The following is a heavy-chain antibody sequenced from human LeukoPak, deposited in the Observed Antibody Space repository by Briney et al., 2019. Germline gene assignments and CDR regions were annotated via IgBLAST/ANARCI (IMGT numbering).Heavy chain of an antibody. CDR1: GGSISSFY. CDR3: ATYGPGSYEAPGPGYHGMDV. Sequence: SETLSLNCTVSGGSISSFYWSWIRQPPGKGLEWIGYIHYSGSTNYNPSLKSRVTISVDTSKNQFSLKLSSVTAADTAVYYCATYGPGSYEAPGPGYHGMDVWGQGTTVIVSS. J-gene: IGHJ6*02. D-gene: IGHD3-10*01. CDR2: IHYSGST. V-gene: IGHV4-59*01.